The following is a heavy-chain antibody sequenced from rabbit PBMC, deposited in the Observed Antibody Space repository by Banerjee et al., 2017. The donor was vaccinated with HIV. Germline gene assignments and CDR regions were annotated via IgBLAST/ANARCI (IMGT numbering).Heavy chain of an antibody. CDR1: GFSFSNKYV. D-gene: IGHD3-1*01. CDR2: INTSNGNT. Sequence: QEQLVESGGGLVQPEGSLTLTCTASGFSFSNKYVMCWVRQAPGKGLEWIACINTSNGNTDYAIWAKGRFTISKTSSTTVTLQMTSLTAADTATYFCARGPPATTVEWLDLWGPGTLVTVS. CDR3: ARGPPATTVEWLDL. J-gene: IGHJ5*01. V-gene: IGHV1S45*01.